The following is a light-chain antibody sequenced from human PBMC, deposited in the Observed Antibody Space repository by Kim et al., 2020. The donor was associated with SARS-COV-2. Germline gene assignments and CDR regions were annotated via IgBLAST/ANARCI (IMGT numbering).Light chain of an antibody. CDR3: QQRSYWPPLT. V-gene: IGKV3-11*01. J-gene: IGKJ4*01. Sequence: SPGERATLSCRASQNVASSLAWYQQRPGQAPRLLIYDASNRATGIPARFSGSGSGTDFTLTISSLEPEDFAVYYCQQRSYWPPLTFGGGTKVDIK. CDR2: DAS. CDR1: QNVASS.